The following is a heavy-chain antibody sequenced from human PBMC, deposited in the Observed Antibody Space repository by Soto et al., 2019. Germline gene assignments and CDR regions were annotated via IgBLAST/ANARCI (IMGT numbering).Heavy chain of an antibody. J-gene: IGHJ6*02. CDR1: GFTFSTFC. Sequence: QLVESGGGVVPPGASLRLSCAASGFTFSTFCMHWVRQTPGKGLEWVAVISYDGNNKVYADSVKFRFTISRDNFKKPVELVMNNLKDDDTAVYYCAKDRQGYCDYNYNCYGLGFWGQGATISVSS. D-gene: IGHD4-17*01. V-gene: IGHV3-30*18. CDR2: ISYDGNNK. CDR3: AKDRQGYCDYNYNCYGLGF.